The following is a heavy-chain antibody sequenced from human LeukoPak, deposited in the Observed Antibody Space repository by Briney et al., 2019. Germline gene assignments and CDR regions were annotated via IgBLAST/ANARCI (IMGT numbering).Heavy chain of an antibody. Sequence: GGSLRLSCAASGFTFSDYCMSWICQAPGKGMEWVSYISGSGDIRYYADSVKGRFTISRDNAKNSVFLQMISLRAEDTAVYYCTRDWNYYDSSGYYWGQGTLVAVSS. CDR1: GFTFSDYC. D-gene: IGHD3-22*01. CDR2: ISGSGDIR. V-gene: IGHV3-11*04. J-gene: IGHJ4*02. CDR3: TRDWNYYDSSGYY.